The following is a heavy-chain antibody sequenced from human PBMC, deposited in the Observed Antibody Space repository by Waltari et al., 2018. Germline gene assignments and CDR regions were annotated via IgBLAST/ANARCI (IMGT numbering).Heavy chain of an antibody. CDR3: ARDIVVVPAAADEDY. Sequence: EVQLVESGGGLVKPGGSLRLSCAASGFTFSSYSMNWVRQAPGKGLEWVSSSSSSSSYIYYADSVKGRCTISRDSAKNSLYLQMNSLRAEDTAVYYCARDIVVVPAAADEDYWGQGTLVTVSS. D-gene: IGHD2-2*01. J-gene: IGHJ4*02. V-gene: IGHV3-21*01. CDR1: GFTFSSYS. CDR2: SSSSSSYI.